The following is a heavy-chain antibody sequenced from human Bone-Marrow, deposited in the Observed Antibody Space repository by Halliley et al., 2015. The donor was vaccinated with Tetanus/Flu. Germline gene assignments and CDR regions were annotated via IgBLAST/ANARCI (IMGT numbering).Heavy chain of an antibody. CDR3: ARQQPDPFYFYGIDV. CDR2: VAYSGSA. J-gene: IGHJ6*02. D-gene: IGHD5-18*01. V-gene: IGHV4-30-2*03. Sequence: GGVAYSGSACYSPSLKRRITISVATSKNQISLNLNSVAAADTALYYCARQQPDPFYFYGIDVWGQGTTVTVSS.